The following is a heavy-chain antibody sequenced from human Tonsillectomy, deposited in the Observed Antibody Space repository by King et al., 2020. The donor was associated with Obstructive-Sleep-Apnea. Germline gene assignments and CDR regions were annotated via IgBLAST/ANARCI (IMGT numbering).Heavy chain of an antibody. D-gene: IGHD3-22*01. CDR2: IYYSGST. CDR1: GGSISSSSYY. V-gene: IGHV4-39*07. CDR3: ARSNYYDSSGSSNSDFDY. J-gene: IGHJ4*02. Sequence: QLQESGPGLVKPSETLSLTCTVSGGSISSSSYYWGWIRQPPGKGLEWIGSIYYSGSTYYNPSLKSRVTISVDTSKNQFSLKLSSVTAADTAVYYCARSNYYDSSGSSNSDFDYWGQGILVTVSS.